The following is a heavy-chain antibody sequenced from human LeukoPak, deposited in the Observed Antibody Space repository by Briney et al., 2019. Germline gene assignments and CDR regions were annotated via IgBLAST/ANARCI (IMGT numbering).Heavy chain of an antibody. CDR1: GGTFSSHA. V-gene: IGHV1-69*01. Sequence: GASVKVSCKASGGTFSSHAISWVRQAPGQGFEWMGGFIPIFGTANYAQNFQGRVMITADESTSTAYMELSSLRSEDTAVYYCARSPPGLIYMDVWGKGTTVSVSS. D-gene: IGHD2-8*01. J-gene: IGHJ6*03. CDR3: ARSPPGLIYMDV. CDR2: FIPIFGTA.